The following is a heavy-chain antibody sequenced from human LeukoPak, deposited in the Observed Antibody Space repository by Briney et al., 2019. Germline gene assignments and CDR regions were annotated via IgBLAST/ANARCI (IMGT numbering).Heavy chain of an antibody. V-gene: IGHV3-7*01. D-gene: IGHD1-26*01. J-gene: IGHJ4*02. CDR3: VRHVVGALEN. CDR1: GFTFSSYW. Sequence: GGSLRLSCAASGFTFSSYWMAWVRQAPGKGLEWVANIKHDGNEKYYVDSVKGRFIISRDNAKNSMYVQMNSLRAEDTAVYYCVRHVVGALENWGQGTLVTVSS. CDR2: IKHDGNEK.